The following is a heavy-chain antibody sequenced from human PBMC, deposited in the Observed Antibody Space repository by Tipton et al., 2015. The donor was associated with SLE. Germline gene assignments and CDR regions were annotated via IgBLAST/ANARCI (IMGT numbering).Heavy chain of an antibody. CDR1: GGSFSGYY. Sequence: TLSLTCAVCGGSFSGYYWSWIRQPPGKGLEWIGEINHSGSTNYNPSLKSRVTISVDTSKNQFSLKLSSVTAADTAVYYCARVGDTVHFHYWGQGTLVTVSS. J-gene: IGHJ4*02. V-gene: IGHV4-34*01. D-gene: IGHD5-18*01. CDR2: INHSGST. CDR3: ARVGDTVHFHY.